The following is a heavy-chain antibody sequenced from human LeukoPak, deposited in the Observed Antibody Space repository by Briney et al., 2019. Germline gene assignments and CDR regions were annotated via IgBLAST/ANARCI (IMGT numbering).Heavy chain of an antibody. CDR3: ARDSYYYDSSGYYYFDY. CDR1: GGTFSSYA. CDR2: IIPIFGTA. J-gene: IGHJ4*02. V-gene: IGHV1-69*13. D-gene: IGHD3-22*01. Sequence: ASVKVSCKASGGTFSSYAISWVRQAPGQGLEWMGGIIPIFGTANYAQKFQGRVTITADESTSTAYMELSSLRSEDTAAYYCARDSYYYDSSGYYYFDYWGQGTLVTVSS.